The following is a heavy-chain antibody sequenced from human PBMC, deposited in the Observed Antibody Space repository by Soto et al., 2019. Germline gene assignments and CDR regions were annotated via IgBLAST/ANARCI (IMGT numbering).Heavy chain of an antibody. Sequence: PGGSLRLSCAASGFTFDDYAMHWVRQAPGKGLEWVSGISWNSGSIGYADSVKGRFTISRDNAKNSLYLQMNSLRAEDTALYYCAKDIGVTTVTKKYFQHWGQGTLVTVSS. J-gene: IGHJ1*01. CDR2: ISWNSGSI. V-gene: IGHV3-9*01. CDR3: AKDIGVTTVTKKYFQH. D-gene: IGHD4-17*01. CDR1: GFTFDDYA.